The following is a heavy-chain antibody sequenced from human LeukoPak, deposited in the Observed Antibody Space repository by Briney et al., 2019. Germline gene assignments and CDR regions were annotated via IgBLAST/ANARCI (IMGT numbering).Heavy chain of an antibody. CDR2: MNPNSGNT. CDR3: ARALSWTTESYYYMDV. V-gene: IGHV1-8*01. Sequence: GASVKVSCKASGYTFTSYDINWVRQATGQGRDWIGLMNPNSGNTGYAQKFQGRVIMTMNTSITTAYMDLSSLKSEDTAVYYCARALSWTTESYYYMDVWGKGTTVTVSS. D-gene: IGHD3/OR15-3a*01. CDR1: GYTFTSYD. J-gene: IGHJ6*03.